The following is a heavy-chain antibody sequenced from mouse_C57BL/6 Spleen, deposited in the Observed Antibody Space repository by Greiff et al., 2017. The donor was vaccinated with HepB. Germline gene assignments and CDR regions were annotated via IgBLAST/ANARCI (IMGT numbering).Heavy chain of an antibody. Sequence: QVQLKQSGPELVKPGASVKISCKASGYAFSSSWMNWVKQRPGKGLEWIGRIYPGDGDTNYNGKFKGKATLTADKSSSTAYMQLSSLTSEDSAVYFCARNLDYYESLYAMDYWGQGTSVTVSS. CDR3: ARNLDYYESLYAMDY. V-gene: IGHV1-82*01. J-gene: IGHJ4*01. CDR2: IYPGDGDT. D-gene: IGHD1-1*01. CDR1: GYAFSSSW.